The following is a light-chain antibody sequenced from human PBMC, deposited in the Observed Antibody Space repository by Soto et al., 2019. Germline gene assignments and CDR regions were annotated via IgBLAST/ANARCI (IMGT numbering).Light chain of an antibody. CDR3: QHYNTWPRS. Sequence: EIVMTQSPATLSVSPGERATLSCRASQSVGTNLAWYQRKPGQTPRLLMYGASTRATGFPARFSGSGSGTDFTLTISSLQSEDFAVYYCQHYNTWPRSFGGGTKVEFK. CDR2: GAS. CDR1: QSVGTN. V-gene: IGKV3-15*01. J-gene: IGKJ4*01.